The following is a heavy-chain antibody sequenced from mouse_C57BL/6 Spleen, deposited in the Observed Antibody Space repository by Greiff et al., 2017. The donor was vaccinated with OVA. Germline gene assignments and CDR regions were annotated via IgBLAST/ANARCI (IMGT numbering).Heavy chain of an antibody. V-gene: IGHV14-4*01. CDR1: GFNIKDDY. CDR3: TTPYSNYVAY. CDR2: IDPENGDT. D-gene: IGHD2-5*01. Sequence: VHVKQSGAELVRPGASVKLSCTASGFNIKDDYMHWVKQRPEQGLEWIGWIDPENGDTEYASKFQGKATITADTSSNTAYLQLSSLTSEDTAVYYCTTPYSNYVAYWGQGTLVTVSA. J-gene: IGHJ3*01.